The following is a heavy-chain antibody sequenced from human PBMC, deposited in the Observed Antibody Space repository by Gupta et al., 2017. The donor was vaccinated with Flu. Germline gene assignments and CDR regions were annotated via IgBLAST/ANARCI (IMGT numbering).Heavy chain of an antibody. CDR2: ISSSAVQ. CDR1: GFTLSSSD. J-gene: IGHJ4*02. V-gene: IGHV3-48*03. CDR3: ARGHWAN. D-gene: IGHD3-16*01. Sequence: VQLVESGGGLVQPGGSLRLSCAASGFTLSSSDMSWVRQAPGRGLERVSFISSSAVQYYGDTGRGRFTISRDNATNSLFLQMSGRRDEDTAVYYGARGHWANWGQGTRGTVAS.